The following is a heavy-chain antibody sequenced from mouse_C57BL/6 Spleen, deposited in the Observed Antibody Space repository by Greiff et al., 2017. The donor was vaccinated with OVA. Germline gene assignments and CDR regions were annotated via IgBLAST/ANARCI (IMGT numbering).Heavy chain of an antibody. CDR3: ARGSITTVVSFDY. CDR2: ISSGSSTI. J-gene: IGHJ2*01. D-gene: IGHD1-1*01. V-gene: IGHV5-17*01. CDR1: GFTFSDYG. Sequence: EVQLQESGGGLVKPGGSLKLSCAASGFTFSDYGMHWVRQAPEKGLEWVAYISSGSSTIYYADTVKGRFTISRDNAKNTLFLQMTSLRSEDTAMYYCARGSITTVVSFDYWGQGTTLTVSS.